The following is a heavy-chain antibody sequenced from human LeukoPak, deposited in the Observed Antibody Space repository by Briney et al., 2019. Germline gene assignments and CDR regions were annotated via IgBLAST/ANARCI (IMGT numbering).Heavy chain of an antibody. CDR2: ITNSGTST. CDR3: ARDSSSSYY. D-gene: IGHD6-6*01. Sequence: GGSLRLSCAASGFIFSNYHMNWVRQAPGKGLECISYITNSGTSTSYADSVKGRFTISRDNAKNSLYLQMNSLRAEDTAVYYCARDSSSSYYWGQGTLVTVSS. CDR1: GFIFSNYH. V-gene: IGHV3-48*04. J-gene: IGHJ4*02.